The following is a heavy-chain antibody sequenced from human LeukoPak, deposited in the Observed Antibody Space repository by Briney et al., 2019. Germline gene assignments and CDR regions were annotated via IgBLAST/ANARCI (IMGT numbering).Heavy chain of an antibody. CDR2: INPSGGST. D-gene: IGHD6-19*01. J-gene: IGHJ4*02. CDR3: ARGVVAGTWIRPLQGDYSFDY. CDR1: GYTFTSYY. Sequence: GASVKVSCKASGYTFTSYYMHWVRQAPGQGLEWMGIINPSGGSTSYAQKFQGRVTMTRDTSTSTVYMELSSLRSEDTAVYYCARGVVAGTWIRPLQGDYSFDYWGQGTLVTVSS. V-gene: IGHV1-46*01.